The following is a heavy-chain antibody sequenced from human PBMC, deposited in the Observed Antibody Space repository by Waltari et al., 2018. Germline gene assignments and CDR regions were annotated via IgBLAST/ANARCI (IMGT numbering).Heavy chain of an antibody. D-gene: IGHD3-22*01. Sequence: QVQLVESGGGVVQPGRSLRLPCAASGFTFSRHGRHWVRQCLGKGLEWGAVISYDGSNKYYADSVKGRFTISRDNSKNTLYLQMNSLRAEDTAVYYCAKDRENYYDSSGYYPAYWGQGTLVTVSS. V-gene: IGHV3-30*18. CDR3: AKDRENYYDSSGYYPAY. CDR1: GFTFSRHG. J-gene: IGHJ4*02. CDR2: ISYDGSNK.